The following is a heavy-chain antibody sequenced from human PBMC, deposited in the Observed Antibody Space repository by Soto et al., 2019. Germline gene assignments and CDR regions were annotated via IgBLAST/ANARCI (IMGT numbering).Heavy chain of an antibody. V-gene: IGHV3-23*01. Sequence: EVRLLESGGGLAQPGGSRRLSCAASGFTFSSSAMNWVRQAPGKGLEWVSSIRVGGGDTFYADSVRGRFTVSRDISRNTLYLQMNSLRAEDTAIYCCVKCSVGTVRTSGWCNWFDPWGQGTLVTVSS. D-gene: IGHD6-19*01. CDR2: IRVGGGDT. CDR1: GFTFSSSA. J-gene: IGHJ5*02. CDR3: VKCSVGTVRTSGWCNWFDP.